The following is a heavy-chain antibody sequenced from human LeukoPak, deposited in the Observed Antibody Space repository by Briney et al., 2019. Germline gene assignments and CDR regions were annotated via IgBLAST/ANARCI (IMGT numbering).Heavy chain of an antibody. V-gene: IGHV3-23*01. D-gene: IGHD3-3*01. CDR2: ISSSGTNL. CDR3: AKCARTPEGGSGWCNWFDP. J-gene: IGHJ5*02. Sequence: PGGSLRLSCAASGFTVSNYAMNWVRQAPGKGLEWVSAISSSGTNLHYADSVKGRFTISRDNSKHTLYPKIKSLRGEDTAVHYCAKCARTPEGGSGWCNWFDPWGQGTLVTVSS. CDR1: GFTVSNYA.